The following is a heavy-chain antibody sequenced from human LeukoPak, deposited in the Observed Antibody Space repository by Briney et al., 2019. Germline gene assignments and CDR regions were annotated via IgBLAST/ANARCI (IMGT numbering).Heavy chain of an antibody. CDR2: IYYSGST. CDR3: ARAWDSGSYFFDY. V-gene: IGHV4-59*01. Sequence: SETLSLTCTVSGGSISSYYWSWIRQPPGKGLEWIGYIYYSGSTNYNPSLKSRVTISVDTSKNQFSLKLSSVTAADTAVYYCARAWDSGSYFFDYWGQGTLVTVSS. CDR1: GGSISSYY. D-gene: IGHD1-26*01. J-gene: IGHJ4*02.